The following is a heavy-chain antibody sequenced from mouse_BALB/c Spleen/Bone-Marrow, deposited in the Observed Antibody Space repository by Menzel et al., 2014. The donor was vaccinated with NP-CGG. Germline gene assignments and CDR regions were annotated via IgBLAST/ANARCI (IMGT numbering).Heavy chain of an antibody. Sequence: VQLQQSGAELVKPGASVKLSCTASGFNIKDTYMHWVKQRPEKGLEWIGRIDPANGNTKYDPKFQGKATITADTSSNTAFLQLSSLTSEDAAVYYCAGGGTTATWYFDVWGAGTTVTVSS. J-gene: IGHJ1*01. CDR2: IDPANGNT. CDR1: GFNIKDTY. CDR3: AGGGTTATWYFDV. V-gene: IGHV14-3*02. D-gene: IGHD1-2*01.